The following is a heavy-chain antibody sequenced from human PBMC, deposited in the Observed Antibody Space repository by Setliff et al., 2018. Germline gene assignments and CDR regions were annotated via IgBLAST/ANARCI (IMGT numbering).Heavy chain of an antibody. D-gene: IGHD3-22*01. CDR3: ARGALYYDSGGYYPDY. CDR2: INPNSGGT. Sequence: GASVKVSCKASGYTFTGYYMYWVRQAPGQGLEWMGPINPNSGGTNYAQKFQGRVTMTRDTSISTVYMELSRLRSDDTAVYYCARGALYYDSGGYYPDYWGQGTLVTVSS. J-gene: IGHJ4*02. CDR1: GYTFTGYY. V-gene: IGHV1-2*06.